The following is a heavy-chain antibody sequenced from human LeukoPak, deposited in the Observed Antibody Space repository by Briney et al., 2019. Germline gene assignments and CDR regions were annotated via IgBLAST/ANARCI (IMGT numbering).Heavy chain of an antibody. J-gene: IGHJ4*02. V-gene: IGHV4-59*01. D-gene: IGHD3-22*01. Sequence: SETLSLTCTVSGGSISSYYWSWIRQPPGKGLEWIGYIYYSGSTNYNPSLKSRVTISVDTSKNQFSLKLSSATAADTAVYYCARVGMYDSSGYYSIGLNYWGQGTLVTVSS. CDR2: IYYSGST. CDR1: GGSISSYY. CDR3: ARVGMYDSSGYYSIGLNY.